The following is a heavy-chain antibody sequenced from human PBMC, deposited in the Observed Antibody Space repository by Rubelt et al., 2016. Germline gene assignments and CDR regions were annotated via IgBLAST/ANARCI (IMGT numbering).Heavy chain of an antibody. CDR1: GGSISSYY. Sequence: QVQLQESGPGLVKPSETLSLTCTVSGGSISSYYWSWIRQPPGKGLEWIGYIYYSGSTNYNPSLTSRVTISVDTAKNQFSLKRSAVTAPDSAVNDFASDSWLCYFDPWGQGTLVTVSS. CDR3: ASDSWLCYFDP. J-gene: IGHJ4*02. CDR2: IYYSGST. D-gene: IGHD2-15*01. V-gene: IGHV4-59*12.